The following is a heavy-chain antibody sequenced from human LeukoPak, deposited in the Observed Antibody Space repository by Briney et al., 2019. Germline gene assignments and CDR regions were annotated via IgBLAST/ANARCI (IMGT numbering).Heavy chain of an antibody. V-gene: IGHV3-7*01. CDR3: VRDGGVSGYDLLDY. J-gene: IGHJ4*02. CDR1: GFIFSNYW. D-gene: IGHD5-12*01. CDR2: INQDGSKE. Sequence: GGSLRLSCTASGFIFSNYWMTWVRQAPGKGLEWVAQINQDGSKEYYIDSVKARSSISRDNARNSLSLQMYSLRAEDTAVYYCVRDGGVSGYDLLDYWGQGTLVTVSS.